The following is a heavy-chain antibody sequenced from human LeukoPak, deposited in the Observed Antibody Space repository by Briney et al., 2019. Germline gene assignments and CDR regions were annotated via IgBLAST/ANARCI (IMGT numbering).Heavy chain of an antibody. D-gene: IGHD6-19*01. Sequence: GGSLRLSCAASGFTFSSYSMNWVRQAPGKGLEWVSSISSSSSYIYYADSVKGRFTISRDNAKNSLYLQMNSLRAEDTAVYYCARDHSRAVAGTGSAFDIWGQGTMVTVSS. CDR1: GFTFSSYS. V-gene: IGHV3-21*01. J-gene: IGHJ3*02. CDR3: ARDHSRAVAGTGSAFDI. CDR2: ISSSSSYI.